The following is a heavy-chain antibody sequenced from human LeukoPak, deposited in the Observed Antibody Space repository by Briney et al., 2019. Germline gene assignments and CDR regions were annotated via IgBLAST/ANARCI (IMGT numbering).Heavy chain of an antibody. CDR1: XXTFNNYG. V-gene: IGHV1-18*01. CDR2: ISTYTGKT. Sequence: ASAKXXXXXXXXTFNNYGXXXVRQAPXQGLXXMGCISTYTGKTNYAQKLQGRVTMTTDTSTSKAYMELRSLRSDDTAVYYCARRSGYNYYYMDVWGKGTTVTVSS. D-gene: IGHD3-10*01. J-gene: IGHJ6*03. CDR3: ARRSGYNYYYMDV.